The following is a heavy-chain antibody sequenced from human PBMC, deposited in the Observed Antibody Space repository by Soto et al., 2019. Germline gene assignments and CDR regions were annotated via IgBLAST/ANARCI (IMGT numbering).Heavy chain of an antibody. J-gene: IGHJ4*02. D-gene: IGHD3-10*01. CDR2: IYPSDSDT. V-gene: IGHV5-51*01. CDR3: ARPFGLGHGSGMGFDY. Sequence: PGESLKISCKGSGYSFTTYGIGWVRQMPGKGLEWMGIIYPSDSDTRYSPSFQGQVTIPADKSISTAYLQWSSLKASDTAMYYCARPFGLGHGSGMGFDYWGQGTLVTVSS. CDR1: GYSFTTYG.